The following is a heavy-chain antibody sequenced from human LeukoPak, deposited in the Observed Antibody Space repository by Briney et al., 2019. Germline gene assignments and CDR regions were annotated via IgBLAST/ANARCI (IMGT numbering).Heavy chain of an antibody. J-gene: IGHJ3*02. CDR3: AREGIVVVTAINAFDI. D-gene: IGHD2-21*02. CDR1: GGSISSSSYY. Sequence: SETLSLTCTVSGGSISSSSYYWGWIRQPPGKGLEWIGSIYYSGSTYYNPSLKSRVTISVDTSKNQFSLKLSSVTAADTAVYYCAREGIVVVTAINAFDIWGQGTMVTVSS. V-gene: IGHV4-39*07. CDR2: IYYSGST.